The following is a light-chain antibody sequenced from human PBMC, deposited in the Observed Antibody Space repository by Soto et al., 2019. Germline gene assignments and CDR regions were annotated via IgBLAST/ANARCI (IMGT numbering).Light chain of an antibody. CDR2: DAS. Sequence: IQMTQSPSSLSASVGDRVTITCQASQDISNYLNWYQQKPGKAPKLLVYDASNLETGVPSRFSASGSGTDFSFTISSLQHEDIAIYYCQQYGNLPPPTFGQVTKLEI. CDR1: QDISNY. CDR3: QQYGNLPPPT. V-gene: IGKV1-33*01. J-gene: IGKJ2*01.